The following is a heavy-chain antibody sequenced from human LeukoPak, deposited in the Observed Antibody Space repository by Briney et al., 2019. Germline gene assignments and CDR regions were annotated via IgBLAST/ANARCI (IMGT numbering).Heavy chain of an antibody. D-gene: IGHD2-2*01. Sequence: SETLSLTCAVSGYSISSGYYWGWIRQPPGKGLEWIGSIYHSGSTYYNLSLKSRVTISVDTFKNQFSLKLSSVTAADTAVYYCAVTIVVVPAASTYYFDYWGQGTLVTVSS. CDR1: GYSISSGYY. V-gene: IGHV4-38-2*01. CDR2: IYHSGST. J-gene: IGHJ4*02. CDR3: AVTIVVVPAASTYYFDY.